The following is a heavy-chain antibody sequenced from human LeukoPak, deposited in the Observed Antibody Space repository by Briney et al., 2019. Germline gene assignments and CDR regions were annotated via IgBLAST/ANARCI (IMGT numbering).Heavy chain of an antibody. Sequence: GGSLRLSCAASGFIFSSYGMSWVRLAPGKGLEWVSSISDSGDTTFYADFLKGRFTVSRDNSNNTLYLQMSSLRAEDTAVYYCAKLYDSSAYYYMDVWGKGTTVTVSS. D-gene: IGHD3-22*01. V-gene: IGHV3-23*01. CDR1: GFIFSSYG. CDR2: ISDSGDTT. CDR3: AKLYDSSAYYYMDV. J-gene: IGHJ6*03.